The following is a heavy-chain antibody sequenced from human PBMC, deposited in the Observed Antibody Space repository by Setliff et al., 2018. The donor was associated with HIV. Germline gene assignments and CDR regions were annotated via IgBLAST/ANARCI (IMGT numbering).Heavy chain of an antibody. CDR3: AGRVYYYDSSGYLREEGFDP. D-gene: IGHD3-22*01. V-gene: IGHV4-39*01. J-gene: IGHJ5*02. CDR1: GGSISNSRYY. CDR2: IYYSRST. Sequence: SETLSLTCTVSGGSISNSRYYWSWIRQPPGKGLEWIGSIYYSRSTYYNPSLKSRVTISVDTSKNQFSLKLSSVTAAGAAVYYCAGRVYYYDSSGYLREEGFDPWGQGTLVTVSS.